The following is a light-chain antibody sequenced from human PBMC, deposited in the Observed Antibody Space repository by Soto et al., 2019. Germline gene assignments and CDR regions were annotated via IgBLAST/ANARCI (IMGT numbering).Light chain of an antibody. CDR1: QSFSSY. CDR3: QQRSNWPPVIT. CDR2: DAS. Sequence: EIVLTQSPATLSLSPGERATLSCRASQSFSSYLAWYQQKPGQAPRLLIYDASKRATGIPARFRGSGTDFTLTISSLEPEDFAVYYCQQRSNWPPVITFGQGTRLEIK. J-gene: IGKJ5*01. V-gene: IGKV3-11*01.